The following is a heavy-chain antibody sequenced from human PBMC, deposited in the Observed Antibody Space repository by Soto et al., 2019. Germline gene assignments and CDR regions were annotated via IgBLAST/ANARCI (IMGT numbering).Heavy chain of an antibody. D-gene: IGHD2-8*02. CDR1: CGSFSAYY. V-gene: IGHV4-34*01. CDR3: ARDKITGLFDY. J-gene: IGHJ4*02. Sequence: QVQLQQWGAGLLKPSETLSLTCAVYCGSFSAYYWTWIRQPPGTGLEWIGEINHSGSTNYNPSLKSRVTISVDTSKNQFSLKLTSVTAADTAVYYCARDKITGLFDYWGQGTLVTVSS. CDR2: INHSGST.